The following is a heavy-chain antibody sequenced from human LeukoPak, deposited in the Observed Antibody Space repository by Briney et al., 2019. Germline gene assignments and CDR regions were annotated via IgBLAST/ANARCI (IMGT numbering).Heavy chain of an antibody. Sequence: GGSLRLSCVVSGFIFSDQYMDWVRQAPGKGLEWVGRTQNKANSYTMDYAASVRGRFTISRDDSKNSLSLQMNSLKTEDTAVYYCVRRNYVAFDIWGQGTMVIVSS. V-gene: IGHV3-72*01. D-gene: IGHD1-7*01. J-gene: IGHJ3*02. CDR2: TQNKANSYTM. CDR1: GFIFSDQY. CDR3: VRRNYVAFDI.